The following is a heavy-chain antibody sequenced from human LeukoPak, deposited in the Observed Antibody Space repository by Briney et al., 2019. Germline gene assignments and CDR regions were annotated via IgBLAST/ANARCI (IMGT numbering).Heavy chain of an antibody. Sequence: GGSLRLSCAASGFTFSSYAMSWVRQAPGKGLEWVPAISGSGGSTYYADSVKGRFTISRDNSKNTLYLQMDSLRAEDTAVYYCAKDPRPLIVVVVAATGPPEHWGQGTLVTVSS. CDR1: GFTFSSYA. D-gene: IGHD2-15*01. V-gene: IGHV3-23*01. CDR2: ISGSGGST. CDR3: AKDPRPLIVVVVAATGPPEH. J-gene: IGHJ4*02.